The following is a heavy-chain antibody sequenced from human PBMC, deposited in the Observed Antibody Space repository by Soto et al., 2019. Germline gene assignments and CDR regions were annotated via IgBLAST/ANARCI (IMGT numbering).Heavy chain of an antibody. CDR2: IYPGDSDT. D-gene: IGHD3-10*01. V-gene: IGHV5-51*01. J-gene: IGHJ6*02. Sequence: GESLKISCKGPGYTFTSYWIAWVRQMPGKGLEWMGIIYPGDSDTRYSPSFEGQVTISADKSINTAYLQWSSLKASDTAMYYCARQGPITMVRGVITVGYYYYGMDVWGQGTTVTVSS. CDR3: ARQGPITMVRGVITVGYYYYGMDV. CDR1: GYTFTSYW.